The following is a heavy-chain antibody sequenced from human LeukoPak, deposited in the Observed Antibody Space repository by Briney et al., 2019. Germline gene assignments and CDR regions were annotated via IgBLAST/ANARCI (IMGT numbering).Heavy chain of an antibody. J-gene: IGHJ1*01. CDR1: GFTFSSYA. CDR3: AKRGPLLFPNAEYFQH. Sequence: GGSLRLSCAASGFTFSSYAMSWVRQAPGKGLEWVSAISGSGGSTYYADSVKGRFTISRDNSKNTLYLQMNSLRAEDTAVYYCAKRGPLLFPNAEYFQHWGQGTLVTVSS. CDR2: ISGSGGST. V-gene: IGHV3-23*01.